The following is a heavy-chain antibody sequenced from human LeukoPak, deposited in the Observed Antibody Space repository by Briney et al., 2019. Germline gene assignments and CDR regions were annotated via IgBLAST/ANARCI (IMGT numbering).Heavy chain of an antibody. Sequence: GGSLRLSCAASGFTFSSYWMSWVRQAPGKGLGWVANIKQDGSEKYYVDSVKGRFTISRDNAKNSLYLQMNSLRAEDTAVYYCARDVSVAAAGWGNYYYYMDVWGKGTTVTVSS. CDR2: IKQDGSEK. CDR1: GFTFSSYW. V-gene: IGHV3-7*01. J-gene: IGHJ6*03. D-gene: IGHD6-13*01. CDR3: ARDVSVAAAGWGNYYYYMDV.